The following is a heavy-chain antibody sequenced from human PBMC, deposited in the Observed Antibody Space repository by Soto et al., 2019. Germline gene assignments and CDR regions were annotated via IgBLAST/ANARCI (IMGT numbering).Heavy chain of an antibody. V-gene: IGHV4-31*03. Sequence: QVQLQESGPGLVKPSQTLSLTCTVSGGSISSGGYYWSWIRQHPGKGLEWIGYIYYSGSTYYNPSLKSRVTISVDTSKNQFSLKLSSVTAADTAVYFCARTMVRGANWFDPWGQGTLVTVSS. CDR2: IYYSGST. CDR3: ARTMVRGANWFDP. J-gene: IGHJ5*02. CDR1: GGSISSGGYY. D-gene: IGHD3-10*01.